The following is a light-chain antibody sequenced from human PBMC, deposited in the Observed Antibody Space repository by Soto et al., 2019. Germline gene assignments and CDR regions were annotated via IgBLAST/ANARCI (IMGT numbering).Light chain of an antibody. CDR3: QQYGSSPPYT. Sequence: EVVLTQSPGTLSLSPGERATLSCRASQSVSNNYLAWYQQKPGQSPKLLIFGSSDMATGIPDRFSGSGSGTDFTVTISSLETEDFAVSYCQQYGSSPPYTFGQGTKLEIK. CDR1: QSVSNNY. V-gene: IGKV3-20*01. J-gene: IGKJ2*01. CDR2: GSS.